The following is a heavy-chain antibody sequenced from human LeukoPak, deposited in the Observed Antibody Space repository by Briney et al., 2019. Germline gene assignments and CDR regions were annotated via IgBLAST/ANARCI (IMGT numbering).Heavy chain of an antibody. CDR2: IWSDGTEK. CDR3: AKDAQRGFDFSNSLES. V-gene: IGHV3-33*06. J-gene: IGHJ4*02. D-gene: IGHD4-11*01. Sequence: QPGGSLRLSCATSGFTFSHYGMHWVSQDPGKGLEWVAVIWSDGTEKYYGDSVKGRFTISRDNSKKTVYLQMNSLRVEDTAIYYCAKDAQRGFDFSNSLESWGQGTLVTVSS. CDR1: GFTFSHYG.